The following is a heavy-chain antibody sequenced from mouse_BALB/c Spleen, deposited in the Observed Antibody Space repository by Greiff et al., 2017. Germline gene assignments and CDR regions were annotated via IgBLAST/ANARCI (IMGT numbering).Heavy chain of an antibody. Sequence: EVKVVESGGGLVKPGGSLKLSCAASGFTFSSYAMSWVRQTPEKRLEWVASISSGGSTYYPDSVKGRFTISRDNAKNTLYLQMSSLKSEDTAMYYCARPHDYWGQGTTLTVSS. CDR2: ISSGGST. CDR1: GFTFSSYA. CDR3: ARPHDY. V-gene: IGHV5-6-5*01. J-gene: IGHJ2*01.